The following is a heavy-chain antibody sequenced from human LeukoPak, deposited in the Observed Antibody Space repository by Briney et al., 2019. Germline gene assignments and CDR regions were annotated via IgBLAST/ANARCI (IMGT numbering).Heavy chain of an antibody. Sequence: GGSLRLSCAASGFSFSTYWMSWVRQAPGKGLEWVSSVSTSSTYIYYADSVKGRFTISRDNARHSLFLQMNSLRAEDTAVYYCARGPSSGWYRFFDYWGQGNLVTVSS. J-gene: IGHJ4*02. CDR3: ARGPSSGWYRFFDY. CDR1: GFSFSTYW. CDR2: VSTSSTYI. V-gene: IGHV3-21*01. D-gene: IGHD6-19*01.